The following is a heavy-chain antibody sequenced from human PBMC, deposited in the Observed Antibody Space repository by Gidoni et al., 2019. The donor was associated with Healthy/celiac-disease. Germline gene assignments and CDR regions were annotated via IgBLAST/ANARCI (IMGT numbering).Heavy chain of an antibody. Sequence: QVQLQESGPGLVKPSQTLSPTCTVPGGSISSGSYYWSWIRQPAGKGLEWIGRIYTSGSTNYNPSLKSRVTISVDTSKNQFSLKLSSVTAADTAVYYCARSIAVAGSKGYWGQGTLVTVSS. J-gene: IGHJ4*02. D-gene: IGHD6-19*01. CDR1: GGSISSGSYY. CDR3: ARSIAVAGSKGY. CDR2: IYTSGST. V-gene: IGHV4-61*02.